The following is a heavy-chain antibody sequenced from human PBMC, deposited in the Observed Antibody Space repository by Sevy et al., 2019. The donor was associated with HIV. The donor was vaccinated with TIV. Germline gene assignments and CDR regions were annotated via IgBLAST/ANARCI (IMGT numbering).Heavy chain of an antibody. CDR1: GYTFTGYY. V-gene: IGHV1-2*06. Sequence: ASVKVSCKASGYTFTGYYMHWVRQAPGQGLEWMGRINPNSGGTNYAQKFQGRVTMTRDTSISTAYMELSRLRSDDTAVYYCARTFLGSYCSGGSCYLFSYNWFDPWGQGTLVTVSS. J-gene: IGHJ5*02. CDR3: ARTFLGSYCSGGSCYLFSYNWFDP. D-gene: IGHD2-15*01. CDR2: INPNSGGT.